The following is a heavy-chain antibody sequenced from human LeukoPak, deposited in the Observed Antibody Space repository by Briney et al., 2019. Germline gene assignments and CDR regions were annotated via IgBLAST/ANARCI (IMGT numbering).Heavy chain of an antibody. J-gene: IGHJ5*02. CDR3: ARGRSHNWFDP. Sequence: SETLSLTCAVNGDSFSGFYCTRIRQPPGKGLEWIGEVNHSGGTQYNPSLKSRVTLSVDSSNNHFSLKLTSVTAADTAVYYCARGRSHNWFDPWGQGTLVTVSS. CDR1: GDSFSGFY. V-gene: IGHV4-34*01. CDR2: VNHSGGT.